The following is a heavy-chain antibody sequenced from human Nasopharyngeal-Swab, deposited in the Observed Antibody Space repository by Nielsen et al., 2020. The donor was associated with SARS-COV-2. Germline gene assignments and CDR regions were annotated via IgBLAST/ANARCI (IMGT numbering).Heavy chain of an antibody. CDR2: IDWGDDK. D-gene: IGHD2-21*02. CDR1: GFSLSTSGMC. Sequence: SGPTLVKPTQTLRLTCTFSGFSLSTSGMCGTWVRQPPGKALEWLALIDWGDDKYYSTSLKTRLTISKDTSNNQVVLIMANMDPGDTATYYCGRISPHDFHIDYWGQGTLVTVSS. CDR3: GRISPHDFHIDY. V-gene: IGHV2-70*20. J-gene: IGHJ4*02.